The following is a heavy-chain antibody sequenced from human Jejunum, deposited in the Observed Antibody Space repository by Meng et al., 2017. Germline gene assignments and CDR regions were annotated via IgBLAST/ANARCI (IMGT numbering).Heavy chain of an antibody. V-gene: IGHV1-46*01. CDR2: INPSGGSA. Sequence: ASVKVSCKASGYTFTSSYIHWVRQAPGQGLEWMGIINPSGGSASFTQKFQGRVTMTRDTSTNTVYMELNSLTSEDTAVYYCARALTGGRGWFDPWGQGTRVTVSS. D-gene: IGHD1-14*01. CDR1: GYTFTSSY. CDR3: ARALTGGRGWFDP. J-gene: IGHJ5*02.